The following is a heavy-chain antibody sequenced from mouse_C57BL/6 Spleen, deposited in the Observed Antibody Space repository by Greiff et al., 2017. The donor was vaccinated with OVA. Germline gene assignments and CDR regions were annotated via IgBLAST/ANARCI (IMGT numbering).Heavy chain of an antibody. CDR1: GFTFSSYA. D-gene: IGHD1-1*01. V-gene: IGHV5-4*01. Sequence: EVQLQQSGGGLVKPGGSLKLSCAASGFTFSSYAMSWVRQTPEKRLEWVATISDGGSYTYYPDNVKGRFTISRDNAKNNLYLQMSHLKSEDTAMYYCARDDYYDYAMDYWGQGTSVTVSS. CDR2: ISDGGSYT. J-gene: IGHJ4*01. CDR3: ARDDYYDYAMDY.